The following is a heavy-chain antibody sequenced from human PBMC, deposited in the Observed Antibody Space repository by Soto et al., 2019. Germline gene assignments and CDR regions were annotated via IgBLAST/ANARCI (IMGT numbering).Heavy chain of an antibody. J-gene: IGHJ4*02. CDR1: GYTFTSYG. V-gene: IGHV1-18*01. Sequence: QVQLVQSGAEVKKPGASVKVSCKASGYTFTSYGISWVRQAPGQGLEWMGWISAYNGKTNYAQKHQARVTMNRATSTGTASMELRSLGSDDTAVYYRARDPQEHPCRYWGPGTLGTVSS. CDR2: ISAYNGKT. D-gene: IGHD1-26*01. CDR3: ARDPQEHPCRY.